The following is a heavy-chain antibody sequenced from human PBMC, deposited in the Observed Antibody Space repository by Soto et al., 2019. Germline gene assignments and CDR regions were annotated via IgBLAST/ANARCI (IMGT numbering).Heavy chain of an antibody. J-gene: IGHJ5*02. V-gene: IGHV5-51*01. CDR3: ASQKTVIRGPLSSNWFDP. CDR1: GYTFTDYW. Sequence: SLKISCKGYGYTFTDYWIGWVRQMPGKGLELIGLIYPGDSDTRYSPSFQGRVTISADKSISTAFLRWSSLRASDTTMYYCASQKTVIRGPLSSNWFDPWGQGTLVTVSS. CDR2: IYPGDSDT. D-gene: IGHD1-1*01.